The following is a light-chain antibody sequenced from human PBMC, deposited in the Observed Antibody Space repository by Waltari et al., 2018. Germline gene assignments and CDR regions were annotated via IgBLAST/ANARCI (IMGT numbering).Light chain of an antibody. Sequence: SYVLTQSPSVSVVLGQTATVACGGDNIGTTNVTWYQQRPGQAPVLGASDAGDWPSGVSKRFSVSNSGNTATLTINRVQAGDEADYYCQIWDTTSRQYVFGSGTSVTVL. CDR1: NIGTTN. CDR3: QIWDTTSRQYV. CDR2: DAG. J-gene: IGLJ1*01. V-gene: IGLV3-21*02.